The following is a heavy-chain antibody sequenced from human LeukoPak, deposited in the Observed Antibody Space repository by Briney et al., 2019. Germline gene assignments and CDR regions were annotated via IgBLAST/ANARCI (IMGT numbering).Heavy chain of an antibody. CDR2: ISGSGGST. J-gene: IGHJ5*02. V-gene: IGHV3-23*01. D-gene: IGHD3-16*01. Sequence: GGSLRLSCAASGFTFSSHGMSWVRQAPGKGLEWVSAISGSGGSTYYADSVKGRFTISRDKSKNTLYLQMNSLRGEDTAVYYCARGGPWYNHWGQGTLVTVSS. CDR1: GFTFSSHG. CDR3: ARGGPWYNH.